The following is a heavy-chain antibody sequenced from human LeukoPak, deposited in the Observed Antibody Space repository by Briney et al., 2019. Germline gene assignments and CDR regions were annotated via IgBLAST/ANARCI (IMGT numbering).Heavy chain of an antibody. V-gene: IGHV3-23*01. D-gene: IGHD4-23*01. Sequence: GGSLRLSCAASGFTVCSNYMTWVRQAPGKGLEWVPSISVNGGTTYYADSVKGRFTISRNSSKYTLYLQKNCLRAENTAVYNCVKAGGNVRRYFEYWGQGTLVTVSS. CDR3: VKAGGNVRRYFEY. J-gene: IGHJ4*02. CDR2: ISVNGGTT. CDR1: GFTVCSNY.